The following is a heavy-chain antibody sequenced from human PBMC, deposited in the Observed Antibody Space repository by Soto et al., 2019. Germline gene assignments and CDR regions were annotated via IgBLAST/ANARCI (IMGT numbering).Heavy chain of an antibody. CDR2: ISGSGGST. D-gene: IGHD6-13*01. Sequence: GGSLRLSCAASGFTFSSYAMSWVRQAPGKGLEWVSAISGSGGSTYYADSVKGRFTISRDNSKNTLYLQMNSLRAEDTAVYYCAKERPEEVRAAAGFDYWGQGTLVTVSS. V-gene: IGHV3-23*01. CDR1: GFTFSSYA. J-gene: IGHJ4*02. CDR3: AKERPEEVRAAAGFDY.